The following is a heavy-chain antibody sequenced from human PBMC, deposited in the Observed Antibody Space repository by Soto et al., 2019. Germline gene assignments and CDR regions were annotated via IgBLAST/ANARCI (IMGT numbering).Heavy chain of an antibody. D-gene: IGHD4-4*01. CDR2: VYYGVT. CDR1: GGSMSSNY. J-gene: IGHJ4*02. V-gene: IGHV4-59*01. Sequence: XATLSLTFTVSGGSMSSNYWSWIRQSPGKGLEWIGFVYYGVTSYNPSFESRVTMSVDTPKKQFSLELSSVTAADTAIYYCVSYRGAFYFDQWGQGTLVTVSS. CDR3: VSYRGAFYFDQ.